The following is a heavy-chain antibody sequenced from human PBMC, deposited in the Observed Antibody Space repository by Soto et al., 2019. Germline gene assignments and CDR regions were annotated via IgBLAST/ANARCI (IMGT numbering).Heavy chain of an antibody. CDR1: GGSISSSSYY. CDR3: ARTRIVLMVYATYNWFDP. D-gene: IGHD2-8*01. V-gene: IGHV4-39*01. Sequence: QLQLQESGPGLVKPSETLSLTCTVSGGSISSSSYYWGWIRQPPGKGLEWIGSIYYSGSTYYNPSLKSRVTISVDTCKNQFSLKLSSVTAADTAVYYCARTRIVLMVYATYNWFDPWGQGTLVTVSS. J-gene: IGHJ5*02. CDR2: IYYSGST.